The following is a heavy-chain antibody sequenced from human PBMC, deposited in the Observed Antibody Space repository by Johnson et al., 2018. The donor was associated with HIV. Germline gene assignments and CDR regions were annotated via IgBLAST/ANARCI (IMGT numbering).Heavy chain of an antibody. CDR3: AKDIATIHFYDSIGYYLTGDSFDI. CDR1: GLTFSDYD. V-gene: IGHV3-11*01. CDR2: ISSSGSTI. J-gene: IGHJ3*02. Sequence: VQLVESGGGLVKPGGSLRLSCAASGLTFSDYDMSWIRQAPGKGLEWVSYISSSGSTIYYADSVKGRFTISRDNAKNSLFLQMNSLRPEDTALYYCAKDIATIHFYDSIGYYLTGDSFDIWGQGTMVTVSS. D-gene: IGHD3-22*01.